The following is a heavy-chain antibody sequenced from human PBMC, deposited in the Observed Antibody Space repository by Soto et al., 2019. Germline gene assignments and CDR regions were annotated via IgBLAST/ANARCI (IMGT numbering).Heavy chain of an antibody. CDR2: IKEDGSEK. V-gene: IGHV3-7*03. J-gene: IGHJ6*02. CDR3: ARGEYYDFWSGYYRPPDYYYHNMDV. D-gene: IGHD3-3*01. CDR1: GFILSSHW. Sequence: PGGSLRLSCAASGFILSSHWMNWVRQAPGKGLEWVANIKEDGSEKNYVDSVKGRFTISRDNAKNSLYLQMNSLRAEDAAVYYCARGEYYDFWSGYYRPPDYYYHNMDVWGQGTTVTVS.